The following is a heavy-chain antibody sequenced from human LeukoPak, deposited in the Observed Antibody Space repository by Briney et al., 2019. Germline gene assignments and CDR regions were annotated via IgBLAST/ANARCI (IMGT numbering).Heavy chain of an antibody. CDR1: GYTFTNND. V-gene: IGHV1-8*01. Sequence: ASVKVSCKASGYTFTNNDISWVRQAAGQGLEWMGWMNPRSGNTGYAQKFQGRVTMNRDTSITTAYMELSALRSEDTAVYYCAKVVSGGHHDYWGQGTLVTVSS. D-gene: IGHD2-15*01. CDR3: AKVVSGGHHDY. J-gene: IGHJ4*02. CDR2: MNPRSGNT.